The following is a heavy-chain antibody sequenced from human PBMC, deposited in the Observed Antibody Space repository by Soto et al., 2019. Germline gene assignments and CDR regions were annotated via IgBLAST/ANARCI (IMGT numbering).Heavy chain of an antibody. Sequence: GGSLRLSCAASGFTFSSYSMNWVRQAPGKGLERVSYISSSSSTIYYADSVKGRFTISRDNSKNSLYLQMNSLRAVDTAVYYCARDQFPYYDSSGYYVPFDYWGQGTLVTVSS. D-gene: IGHD3-22*01. CDR1: GFTFSSYS. J-gene: IGHJ4*02. V-gene: IGHV3-48*01. CDR3: ARDQFPYYDSSGYYVPFDY. CDR2: ISSSSSTI.